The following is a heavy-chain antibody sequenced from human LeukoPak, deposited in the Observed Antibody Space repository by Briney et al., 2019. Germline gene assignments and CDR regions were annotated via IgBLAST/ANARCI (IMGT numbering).Heavy chain of an antibody. CDR3: AREYCTNGVCYKRFDY. CDR2: ISCNGGST. D-gene: IGHD2-8*01. CDR1: GFTFNSYA. J-gene: IGHJ4*02. Sequence: GGSLRLSCAGSGFTFNSYAMHWVRQVPGKGLEYVSGISCNGGSTYHANSVKGRFTISRDNSKDTLYLQMGSLRAEDMAVYYCAREYCTNGVCYKRFDYWGQGTLVTVSS. V-gene: IGHV3-64*01.